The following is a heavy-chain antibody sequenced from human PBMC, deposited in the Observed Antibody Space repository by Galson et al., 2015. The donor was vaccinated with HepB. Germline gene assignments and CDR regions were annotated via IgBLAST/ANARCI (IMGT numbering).Heavy chain of an antibody. CDR1: GFTFSNYW. J-gene: IGHJ6*02. V-gene: IGHV3-74*03. CDR2: INSEGSDT. CDR3: AREVSFRGYSGYGHMDV. D-gene: IGHD5-12*01. Sequence: SLRLSCAAFGFTFSNYWMHWVRHAPGKGLGWVSRINSEGSDTMYADSVKGRFTISRDNSKNTLYLQMNSLRAEDTAVYYCAREVSFRGYSGYGHMDVWGQGTTVTVSS.